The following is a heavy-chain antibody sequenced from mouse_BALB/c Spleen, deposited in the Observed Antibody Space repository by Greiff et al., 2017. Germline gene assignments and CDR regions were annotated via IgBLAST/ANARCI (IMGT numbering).Heavy chain of an antibody. J-gene: IGHJ4*01. V-gene: IGHV14-3*02. CDR1: GFNIKDTY. CDR2: IDPANGNT. D-gene: IGHD2-3*01. CDR3: AAYDGYDEDYYAMDY. Sequence: VQLQQSGAELVKPGASVKLSCTASGFNIKDTYMPWVKQRPEQGLEWIGRIDPANGNTKYDPKFQGKATITADTSSNTAYLQLSSLTSEDTAVYYCAAYDGYDEDYYAMDYWGQGTSVTVSS.